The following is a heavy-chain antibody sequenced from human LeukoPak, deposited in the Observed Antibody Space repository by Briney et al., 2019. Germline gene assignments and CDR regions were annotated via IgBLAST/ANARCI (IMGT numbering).Heavy chain of an antibody. CDR2: ISSSSSYI. J-gene: IGHJ4*02. D-gene: IGHD2-2*01. CDR1: GFTFSSYS. V-gene: IGHV3-21*01. Sequence: GGSLRLSCAASGFTFSSYSMNWVRQAPGKGLEWVSSISSSSSYIYYADSVKGRFTISRDNAKNSLYLQMNSLRAEDTAVYYCASVSTRYCSSTSCRDYWGQGTLVTVSS. CDR3: ASVSTRYCSSTSCRDY.